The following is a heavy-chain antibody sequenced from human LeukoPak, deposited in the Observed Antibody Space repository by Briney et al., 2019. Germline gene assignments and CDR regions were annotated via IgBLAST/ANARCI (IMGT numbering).Heavy chain of an antibody. CDR2: SYHSGST. D-gene: IGHD2/OR15-2a*01. V-gene: IGHV4-4*02. CDR3: ARLSPDGFDI. Sequence: SGTLSLTRAVSGGSITSSKWWTWVRQPPGKGLEWIGESYHSGSTNYNPSLKSRVTISVDKSKKQFSLKLSSVTAADTAVYYCARLSPDGFDIWGQGTMVTVFS. J-gene: IGHJ3*02. CDR1: GGSITSSKW.